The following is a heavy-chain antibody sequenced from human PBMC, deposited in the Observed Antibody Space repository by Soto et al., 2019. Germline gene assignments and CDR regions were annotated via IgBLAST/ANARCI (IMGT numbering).Heavy chain of an antibody. V-gene: IGHV3-9*01. CDR1: GFTFDDYA. D-gene: IGHD4-17*01. CDR2: ISWNSGSI. Sequence: EVQLVESGGGLVQPGRSLRLSCAASGFTFDDYAMHWVRQAPGKGLEWVSGISWNSGSIGYADSVKGRFTISSDNAKNPLYLQMNSLRAEDTALYYCAKDSTVTPQRWNWFDPWGQGTLVTVSS. CDR3: AKDSTVTPQRWNWFDP. J-gene: IGHJ5*02.